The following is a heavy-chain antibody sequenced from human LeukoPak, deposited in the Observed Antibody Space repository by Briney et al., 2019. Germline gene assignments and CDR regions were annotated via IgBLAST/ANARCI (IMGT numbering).Heavy chain of an antibody. V-gene: IGHV3-7*03. CDR1: GFTFSSYW. D-gene: IGHD3-9*01. Sequence: PGGSLRLSCAASGFTFSSYWMSWVRQAPGKGLEWVANIKQDGSEKYYVDSVKGRFTISRDNAKNSLYLQMNSLRAEDTAVYYCAKERVHYDILTGLDYWGQGTLVTVSS. J-gene: IGHJ4*02. CDR3: AKERVHYDILTGLDY. CDR2: IKQDGSEK.